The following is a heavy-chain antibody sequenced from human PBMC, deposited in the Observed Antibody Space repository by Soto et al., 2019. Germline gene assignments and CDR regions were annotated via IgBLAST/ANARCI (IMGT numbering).Heavy chain of an antibody. CDR3: TRDWTPYDILTGYFDY. V-gene: IGHV3-49*03. Sequence: EVQLVESGGGLVQPGRSLRLSCTASGFTFGDYAMSWFRQAPGKGLEWVGFIRSKAYGGTTEYAASVKGRFTISRDDSKSIACLQMNSLKTEDTAVYYCTRDWTPYDILTGYFDYWGQGTLVTVSS. CDR1: GFTFGDYA. J-gene: IGHJ4*02. D-gene: IGHD3-9*01. CDR2: IRSKAYGGTT.